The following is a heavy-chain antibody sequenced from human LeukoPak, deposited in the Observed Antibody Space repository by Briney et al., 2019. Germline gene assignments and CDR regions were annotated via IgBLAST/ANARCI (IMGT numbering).Heavy chain of an antibody. V-gene: IGHV4-34*01. J-gene: IGHJ4*02. CDR3: ARDGDWFDY. CDR2: INHSGST. Sequence: PSETLSLTCAVYGGSFSGYYWSWIRQPPGKGLEWSGEINHSGSTNYNPSLKSRVTISVDTSKNQFSLKLSSVTAADTAVYYCARDGDWFDYWGQGTLVTVSS. D-gene: IGHD4-17*01. CDR1: GGSFSGYY.